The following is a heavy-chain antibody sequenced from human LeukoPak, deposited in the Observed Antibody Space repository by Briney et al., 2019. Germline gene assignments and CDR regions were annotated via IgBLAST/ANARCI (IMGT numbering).Heavy chain of an antibody. CDR3: AREVVVLEWLFSNWFDP. CDR1: GGTFTSYA. Sequence: VASVKVSCKASGGTFTSYAISWVRQAPGQGLEWMGGIIPIFGSANSAQSFQGRVTITADKSTSTAYMELSSLRSEDTAVYYCAREVVVLEWLFSNWFDPWGQGTLVTVSS. J-gene: IGHJ5*02. V-gene: IGHV1-69*06. D-gene: IGHD3-3*01. CDR2: IIPIFGSA.